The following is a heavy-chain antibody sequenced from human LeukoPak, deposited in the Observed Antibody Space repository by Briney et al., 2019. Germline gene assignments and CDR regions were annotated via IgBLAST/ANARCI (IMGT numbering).Heavy chain of an antibody. CDR1: GFTFSSYG. J-gene: IGHJ5*02. Sequence: GRSLRLSCAASGFTFSSYGMHWVRQAPGKGLEWVSSISSSSSYIYYADSVKGRFTISRDNAKNSLYLQMNSLRAEDTAVYYCARAIRNTEGIWFDPWGQGTLVTVSS. D-gene: IGHD5-12*01. V-gene: IGHV3-21*01. CDR3: ARAIRNTEGIWFDP. CDR2: ISSSSSYI.